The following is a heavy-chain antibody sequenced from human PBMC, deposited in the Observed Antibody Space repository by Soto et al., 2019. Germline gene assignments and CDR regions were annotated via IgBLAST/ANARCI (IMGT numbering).Heavy chain of an antibody. J-gene: IGHJ4*02. D-gene: IGHD6-13*01. Sequence: GGSLRLSCAASGFILSDHYIDWVRQAPGKGLEWVGRTRNKASSYTTDFAASVKGRFTFSRDDSTNSVYLQMNSLKTEDTAVYYCNRVVAAPGTAVSHYFDYWGQGTLVTVSS. CDR1: GFILSDHY. CDR2: TRNKASSYTT. V-gene: IGHV3-72*01. CDR3: NRVVAAPGTAVSHYFDY.